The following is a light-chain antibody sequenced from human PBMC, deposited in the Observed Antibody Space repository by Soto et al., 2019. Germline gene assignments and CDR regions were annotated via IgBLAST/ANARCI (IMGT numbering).Light chain of an antibody. Sequence: EVVMTQSPATLSVSPGERANLSFRASQTVSRNLACYQQRPGQAPRLLIYDISNRAAGVPARFSCSGSETEFTLTIRSLQSEDFAVYFCQQYNNWPSFGQGTRLEIK. CDR3: QQYNNWPS. V-gene: IGKV3-15*01. CDR1: QTVSRN. J-gene: IGKJ5*01. CDR2: DIS.